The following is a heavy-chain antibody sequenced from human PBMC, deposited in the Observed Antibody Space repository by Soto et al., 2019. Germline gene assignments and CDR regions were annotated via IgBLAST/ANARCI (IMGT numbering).Heavy chain of an antibody. CDR2: IYYSGST. V-gene: IGHV4-59*01. CDR3: ARVSAAGDLDY. CDR1: GGSISSYY. Sequence: SETLSLTCTVSGGSISSYYWSWIRQPPGKGLEWIGYIYYSGSTNYNLSLKSRVTISVDTSKNQFSLKLSSVTAADTAVYYCARVSAAGDLDYWGQGTLVTVSS. J-gene: IGHJ4*02. D-gene: IGHD6-13*01.